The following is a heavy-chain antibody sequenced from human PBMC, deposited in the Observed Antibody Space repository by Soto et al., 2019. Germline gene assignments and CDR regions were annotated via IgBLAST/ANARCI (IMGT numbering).Heavy chain of an antibody. CDR1: GGTFSSYA. Sequence: VKVSCKASGGTFSSYAISWVRQAPGQGLEWMGGIIPIFGTANYAQKFQGRVTITADESTSTAYMELSSLRSEDTAVYYCARAGYCSGGSCYYYYYGMDVWGQGTTVTVSS. CDR3: ARAGYCSGGSCYYYYYGMDV. J-gene: IGHJ6*02. V-gene: IGHV1-69*01. D-gene: IGHD2-15*01. CDR2: IIPIFGTA.